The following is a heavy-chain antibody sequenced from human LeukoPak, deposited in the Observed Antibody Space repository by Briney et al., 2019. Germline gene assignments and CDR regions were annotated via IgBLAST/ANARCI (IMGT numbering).Heavy chain of an antibody. J-gene: IGHJ4*02. Sequence: GGSLRLSCAVSGFTFSNAWMSWVRQAPGQGLEWVGRIKSKTDGGTTDYAAPVKGRFTISRDDSKNTLYLQMNSLKTEVTAVYYCTTDWWELLNYWGQGTPVTVSS. CDR3: TTDWWELLNY. CDR1: GFTFSNAW. V-gene: IGHV3-15*01. CDR2: IKSKTDGGTT. D-gene: IGHD1-26*01.